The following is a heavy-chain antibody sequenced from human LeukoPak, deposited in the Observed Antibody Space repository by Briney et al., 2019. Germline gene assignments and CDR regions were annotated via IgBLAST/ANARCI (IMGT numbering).Heavy chain of an antibody. CDR3: ARAGGYASSWAY. Sequence: PGGSLRLSCAVSGFTFSSYWMSWVRQAPGKGLEWVANIKQDGSEKNYVDSVKGRFTISRDNAMNSLELQMNSLRDEDTAVYYCARAGGYASSWAYWGQGTLVTVSS. J-gene: IGHJ4*02. CDR2: IKQDGSEK. D-gene: IGHD5-12*01. V-gene: IGHV3-7*01. CDR1: GFTFSSYW.